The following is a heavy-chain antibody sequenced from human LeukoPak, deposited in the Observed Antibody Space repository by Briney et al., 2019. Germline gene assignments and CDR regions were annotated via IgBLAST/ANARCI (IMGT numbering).Heavy chain of an antibody. CDR2: IYYSGTT. CDR1: GGSISSSSYY. CDR3: ARLWSGDYYFAY. V-gene: IGHV4-39*01. J-gene: IGHJ4*02. D-gene: IGHD3-3*01. Sequence: PSETLSLTCTVSGGSISSSSYYWGWIRQPPGKGLEWIGTIYYSGTTYYNSSHKSRVTISADTSKKHFSLRLSSVTAADTAVYYCARLWSGDYYFAYWGQGTLVTVSS.